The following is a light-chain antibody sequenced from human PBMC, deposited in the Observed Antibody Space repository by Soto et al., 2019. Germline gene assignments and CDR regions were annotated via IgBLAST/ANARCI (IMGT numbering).Light chain of an antibody. J-gene: IGKJ5*01. V-gene: IGKV3-15*01. CDR3: QQYNNWPPIT. Sequence: EIVMTQSPATLSVSPGERATLSCRASQSVSSNLACYQQKPGQAPRLLIYGASTRATGIPARFSGSGSGTEFTLSISSLQSEDFAVNYCQQYNNWPPITFGQGTRLEIK. CDR1: QSVSSN. CDR2: GAS.